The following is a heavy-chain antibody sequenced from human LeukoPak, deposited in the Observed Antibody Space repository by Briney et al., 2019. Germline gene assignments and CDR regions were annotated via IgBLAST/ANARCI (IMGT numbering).Heavy chain of an antibody. J-gene: IGHJ5*02. V-gene: IGHV4-59*01. CDR3: ARGCSAGTPHNWFDP. D-gene: IGHD6-13*01. CDR1: GGSIGGYY. Sequence: SETLSLTCTVSGGSIGGYYWSWIRQPPGKGLEWIGYIYYSGSTNYNPSLKSRVTISVDTSKNQFSLKLSSVTAADTAVYYCARGCSAGTPHNWFDPWGQGTLVTVSS. CDR2: IYYSGST.